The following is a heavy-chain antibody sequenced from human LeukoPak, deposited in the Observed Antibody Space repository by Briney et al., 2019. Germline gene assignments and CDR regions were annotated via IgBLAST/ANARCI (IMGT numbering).Heavy chain of an antibody. J-gene: IGHJ4*02. V-gene: IGHV1-69*04. D-gene: IGHD6-19*01. Sequence: SVKVSCKASGGGLRNYAITWVRQAPGQGLEWMGRIIPSIGSSNYVPKFQGRFTITADKSTSTVFIELSNLRSEDTAVYFCGRDRGSGWNKAIDYWGQGTLVTVSS. CDR3: GRDRGSGWNKAIDY. CDR1: GGGLRNYA. CDR2: IIPSIGSS.